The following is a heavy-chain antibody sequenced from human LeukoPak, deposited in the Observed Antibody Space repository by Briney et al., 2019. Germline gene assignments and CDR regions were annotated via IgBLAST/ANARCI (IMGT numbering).Heavy chain of an antibody. CDR2: ISDSGSTA. V-gene: IGHV3-23*01. Sequence: GGSLRLSCGASGFTFSNYAMSWVRQAPGKGLEWVSGISDSGSTAFYADSVKGRFTSSRDNPKSTLYLQMNSLRAEDTAVYYCAKDIQTWPRFPDPWGQGTLVTVSS. J-gene: IGHJ5*02. CDR3: AKDIQTWPRFPDP. CDR1: GFTFSNYA. D-gene: IGHD5-12*01.